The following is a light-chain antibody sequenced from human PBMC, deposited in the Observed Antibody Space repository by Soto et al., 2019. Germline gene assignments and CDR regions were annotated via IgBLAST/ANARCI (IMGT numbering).Light chain of an antibody. CDR2: AAS. J-gene: IGKJ4*01. V-gene: IGKV1-27*01. Sequence: DIQMTQSPSSLSASVGDRVTISCRASQGIRNYVAWYQQRPGKVPKLLFYAASTLQSGVPSRFSGSGSGTDFSLNISSLQPEDVATYYCQKYNSVPSFGGGTKVEIK. CDR3: QKYNSVPS. CDR1: QGIRNY.